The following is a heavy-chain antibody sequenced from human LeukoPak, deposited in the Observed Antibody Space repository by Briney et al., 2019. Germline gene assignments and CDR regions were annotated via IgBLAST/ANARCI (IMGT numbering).Heavy chain of an antibody. V-gene: IGHV3-23*01. CDR3: AKAQPTGAKGTDYFDY. J-gene: IGHJ4*02. CDR2: ISGSGGST. CDR1: GFTFSSYA. Sequence: RGSLRLSCAASGFTFSSYAMSWVRQAPGKGLEWVSAISGSGGSTYYADSVKGRFTISRDNSKNTLYLQMNSLRAEDTAVYYCAKAQPTGAKGTDYFDYWGQGTLLTVSS. D-gene: IGHD2-8*02.